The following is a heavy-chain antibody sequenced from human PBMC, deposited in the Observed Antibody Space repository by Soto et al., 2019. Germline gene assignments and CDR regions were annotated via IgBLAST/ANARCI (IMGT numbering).Heavy chain of an antibody. V-gene: IGHV3-23*01. CDR3: ASAKAVVIAALGI. Sequence: PGGSLRLSCTASGFMFNNSAMTWVRQAPGQGPQWVASVSDNGGSRGGTYYADSVKGRFTISRDNSKNTLYLQLDSLTGADTAVYYCASAKAVVIAALGIWGQGTMVTVSS. D-gene: IGHD2-21*01. J-gene: IGHJ3*02. CDR1: GFMFNNSA. CDR2: VSDNGGSRGGT.